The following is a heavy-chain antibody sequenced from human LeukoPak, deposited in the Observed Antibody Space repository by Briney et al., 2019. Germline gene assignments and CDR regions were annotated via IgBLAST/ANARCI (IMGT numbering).Heavy chain of an antibody. J-gene: IGHJ3*02. D-gene: IGHD3-10*01. CDR1: GYTFTGYY. CDR2: INPNSGGT. V-gene: IGHV1-2*02. CDR3: ARSRVRGAAYDAFDI. Sequence: ASVKVSCKASGYTFTGYYMHWVRQAPGQGLEWMGWINPNSGGTNYAQKFQGRVTMTRDTSISTAYMELSRLKASDTAMYYCARSRVRGAAYDAFDIWGQGTMVTVSS.